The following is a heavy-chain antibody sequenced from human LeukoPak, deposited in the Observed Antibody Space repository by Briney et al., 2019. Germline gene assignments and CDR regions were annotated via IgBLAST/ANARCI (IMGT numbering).Heavy chain of an antibody. J-gene: IGHJ4*02. CDR3: ARGRYSSGYYDY. CDR2: ISSNGGST. Sequence: PGGSLRLSCAASGFTFSSYAMHWVRQAPGKGLEYVSAISSNGGSTYYANSVKGRFTISRDNSKNTLYLQMGSLRAEDMAVYYCARGRYSSGYYDYWGQGTLVTVSS. CDR1: GFTFSSYA. V-gene: IGHV3-64*01. D-gene: IGHD3-22*01.